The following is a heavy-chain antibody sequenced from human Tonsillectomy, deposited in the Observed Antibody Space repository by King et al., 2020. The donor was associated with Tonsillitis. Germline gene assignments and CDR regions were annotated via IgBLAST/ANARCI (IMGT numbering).Heavy chain of an antibody. Sequence: VQLVESGGGVVQPGGSLRLSCAASGFTFSTYGMRWVRQAPGKGLEWVAFIRYDGSNKYYADSVKGRFTISRDNSKNTLYLQMNSLRAEDTAVYYCAKDWGYYYGSGSYYEGRDIWGQGTMVTVSS. D-gene: IGHD3-10*01. CDR1: GFTFSTYG. V-gene: IGHV3-30*02. CDR3: AKDWGYYYGSGSYYEGRDI. CDR2: IRYDGSNK. J-gene: IGHJ3*02.